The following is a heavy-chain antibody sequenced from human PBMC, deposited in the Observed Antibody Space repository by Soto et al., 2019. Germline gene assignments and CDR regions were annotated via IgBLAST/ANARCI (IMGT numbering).Heavy chain of an antibody. Sequence: SVKVSCKASGGTFSSYRINWVRQDPGQGLEWVGGIVPIYRTADYAQKFQGRVTITADESARTSYMELRSLKSQDTAVYYCVRDSGAKLSSSWGQGTLVTVS. D-gene: IGHD6-13*01. CDR3: VRDSGAKLSSS. CDR1: GGTFSSYR. V-gene: IGHV1-69*13. J-gene: IGHJ4*02. CDR2: IVPIYRTA.